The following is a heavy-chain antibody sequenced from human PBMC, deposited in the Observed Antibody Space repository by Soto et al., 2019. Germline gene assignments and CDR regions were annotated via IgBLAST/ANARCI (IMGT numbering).Heavy chain of an antibody. Sequence: SVKVSCKASGGTFSSYAISWVRQAPGQGLEWMGGIIPIFGTANYAQKFQARVTITADESTSTAYMELSSLRSEDTAVYYCARAVNGYCSSTSCYTQLYYGMDVWGQGTTVTVSS. V-gene: IGHV1-69*13. CDR2: IIPIFGTA. CDR3: ARAVNGYCSSTSCYTQLYYGMDV. J-gene: IGHJ6*02. CDR1: GGTFSSYA. D-gene: IGHD2-2*02.